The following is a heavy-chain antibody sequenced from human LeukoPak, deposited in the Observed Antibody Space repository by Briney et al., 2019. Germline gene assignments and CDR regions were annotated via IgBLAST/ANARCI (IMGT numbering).Heavy chain of an antibody. CDR1: GFTFSSYS. CDR3: ARDTRYSSGYYYYYGMDV. Sequence: GGSLRLSCAASGFTFSSYSMNWVRQAPGKGLEWVSSISSSSSYIYYADSVKGRFTISRDNAKNSLYLQMNSLRAEDTAVYYCARDTRYSSGYYYYYGMDVWGQGTTVTVSS. CDR2: ISSSSSYI. V-gene: IGHV3-21*04. D-gene: IGHD6-19*01. J-gene: IGHJ6*02.